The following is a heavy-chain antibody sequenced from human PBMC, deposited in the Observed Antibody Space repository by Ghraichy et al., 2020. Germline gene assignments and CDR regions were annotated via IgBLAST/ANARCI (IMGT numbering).Heavy chain of an antibody. J-gene: IGHJ6*02. CDR1: GFTFSSYW. D-gene: IGHD6-13*01. Sequence: GGSLRLSCAASGFTFSSYWMSWVRQAPGKGLEWVANIKQDGSEKYYVDSVKGRFTISRDNAKNSLYLQMNSLRAEDTAVYYCARVMSPEYSSSWYGYYYYGMDVWGQGTTVTVSS. CDR3: ARVMSPEYSSSWYGYYYYGMDV. CDR2: IKQDGSEK. V-gene: IGHV3-7*04.